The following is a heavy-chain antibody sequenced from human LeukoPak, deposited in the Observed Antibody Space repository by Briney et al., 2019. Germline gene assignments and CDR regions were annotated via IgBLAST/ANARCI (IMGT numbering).Heavy chain of an antibody. V-gene: IGHV4-39*01. Sequence: TLSPTCTVSGGSISSSSYYWGWSRQPPGKGLEWIGSIYYSGSTYYNPSLKSRVTISVDTSKNLFSLKLSSLTAAGTAMSYCARHMSTPGGNEAFAIWGQGTIVTVSS. CDR1: GGSISSSSYY. J-gene: IGHJ3*02. CDR2: IYYSGST. D-gene: IGHD4-23*01. CDR3: ARHMSTPGGNEAFAI.